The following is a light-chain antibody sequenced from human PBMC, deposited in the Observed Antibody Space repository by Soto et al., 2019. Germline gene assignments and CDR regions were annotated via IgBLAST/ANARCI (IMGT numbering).Light chain of an antibody. CDR1: SSNIRSNY. CDR2: RNN. Sequence: VLTQPPSASGTPGQRVPISCSGSSSNIRSNYVYWYQRLPGTAPKLLIYRNNQRPSGVPDRFSGSRSGTSASLAISGLRSEDEADYYCAAWDDSLSGLHVFGTGTKVTGL. J-gene: IGLJ1*01. CDR3: AAWDDSLSGLHV. V-gene: IGLV1-47*01.